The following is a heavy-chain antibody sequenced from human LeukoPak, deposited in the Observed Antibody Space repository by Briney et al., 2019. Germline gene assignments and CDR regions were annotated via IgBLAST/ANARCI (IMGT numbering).Heavy chain of an antibody. CDR1: GYTFTSYG. J-gene: IGHJ4*02. CDR2: ISAYNGNT. V-gene: IGHV1-18*04. CDR3: ARVSNFGYATYYFGY. D-gene: IGHD5-12*01. Sequence: ASVKVSCKASGYTFTSYGISWVRQAPGQGLEWMGWISAYNGNTNYAQKLQGRVTMTTDTSTSTAYMELRSLRSDDTAVYYCARVSNFGYATYYFGYWGQGTLVTVSS.